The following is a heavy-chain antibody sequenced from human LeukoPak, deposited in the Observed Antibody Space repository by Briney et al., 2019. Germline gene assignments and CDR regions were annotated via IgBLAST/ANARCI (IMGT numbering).Heavy chain of an antibody. CDR3: ARDGAPYYYDSSGDPHSGDY. J-gene: IGHJ4*02. Sequence: SVKVSCKASGGTFSSYAISWVRQAPGQGLEWMGGIIPIFGTANYAQKFQGRVTITADESTSTAYMELSSLRSEDTAVYYCARDGAPYYYDSSGDPHSGDYWGQGTLVTVSS. CDR2: IIPIFGTA. V-gene: IGHV1-69*01. D-gene: IGHD3-22*01. CDR1: GGTFSSYA.